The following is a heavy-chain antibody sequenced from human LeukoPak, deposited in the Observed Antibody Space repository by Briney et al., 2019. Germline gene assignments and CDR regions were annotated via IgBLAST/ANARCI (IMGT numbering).Heavy chain of an antibody. CDR2: INHSGST. V-gene: IGHV4-34*01. CDR3: ARESPDYYDGLRDY. Sequence: SETLSLTCAVYGGSFSGYYWSWIRQPPGKGLEWIGEINHSGSTNYNPSLKSRVTISVDTSKNQFSLKLSSVTAADTAVYYCARESPDYYDGLRDYWGQGTLVTVSS. J-gene: IGHJ4*02. CDR1: GGSFSGYY. D-gene: IGHD3-22*01.